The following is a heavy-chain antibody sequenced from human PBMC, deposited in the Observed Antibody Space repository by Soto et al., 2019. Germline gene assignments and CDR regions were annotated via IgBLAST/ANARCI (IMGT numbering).Heavy chain of an antibody. J-gene: IGHJ5*02. D-gene: IGHD3-22*01. CDR1: GGTFSSYA. CDR2: IIPIFGTA. CDR3: ATVSSPYYDSSGYPVWFDP. V-gene: IGHV1-69*13. Sequence: SVKVSCKASGGTFSSYAISWVRQAPGQGLEWMGGIIPIFGTANYAQKFQGRVTITADESTSTAYMELSSLRSDDTAVYYCATVSSPYYDSSGYPVWFDPWGQGTLVTVSS.